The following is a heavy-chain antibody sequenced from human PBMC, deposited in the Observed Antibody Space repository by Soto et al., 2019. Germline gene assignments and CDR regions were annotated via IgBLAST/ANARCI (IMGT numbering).Heavy chain of an antibody. CDR2: INPNSGGT. Sequence: ASVKVSCKASGYTFTGYYMHWVRQAPGQGLEWMGWINPNSGGTNYAQKFQGWVTMTRDTSINTAYMELSRLRSDDTAVYYCARAVEGTYYDFWSGYYGYYYYYGMDAWGHGTPVTGSS. D-gene: IGHD3-3*01. CDR1: GYTFTGYY. J-gene: IGHJ6*02. CDR3: ARAVEGTYYDFWSGYYGYYYYYGMDA. V-gene: IGHV1-2*04.